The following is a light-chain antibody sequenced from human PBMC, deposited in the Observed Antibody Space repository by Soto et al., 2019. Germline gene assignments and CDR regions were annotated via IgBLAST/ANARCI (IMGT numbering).Light chain of an antibody. Sequence: QPVLTQPPSASGTPGQRVTISCSGSSSNIGSNTVNWYQQLPGTAPKLLIHSNNQRPSGVPDRFSGSKSGTSASLAISGLQSEDEADYYCGAWDDTLNGPEFGGGTKLTVL. CDR2: SNN. CDR3: GAWDDTLNGPE. V-gene: IGLV1-44*01. CDR1: SSNIGSNT. J-gene: IGLJ2*01.